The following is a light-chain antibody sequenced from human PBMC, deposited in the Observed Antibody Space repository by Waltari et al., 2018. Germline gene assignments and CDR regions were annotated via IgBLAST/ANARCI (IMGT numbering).Light chain of an antibody. Sequence: DVVMTQSPLSLPITPGQPASISCKSSQSLVHSNGNTYLSWYQQKPGQPPRLLIYEVSNQASGVPDRFSGSGAGTDFALKISRLEAEDVGVYFCGQGTHLPYTFGQGTKVEIK. J-gene: IGKJ2*01. CDR1: QSLVHSNGNTY. CDR3: GQGTHLPYT. CDR2: EVS. V-gene: IGKV2-30*02.